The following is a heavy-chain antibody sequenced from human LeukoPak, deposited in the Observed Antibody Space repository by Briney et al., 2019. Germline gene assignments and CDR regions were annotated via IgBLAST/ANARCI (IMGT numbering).Heavy chain of an antibody. J-gene: IGHJ4*02. D-gene: IGHD3-10*01. Sequence: KSSETLSLTCTVSGGSISSYYWSWIRQPPGKGLEWIGSIYYSGSTYYNPSLKSRVTISVDTSKNQFSLKLSSVTAADTAVYYCARDMVRGVITGRFDYWGQGTLVTVSS. CDR1: GGSISSYY. CDR2: IYYSGST. V-gene: IGHV4-59*12. CDR3: ARDMVRGVITGRFDY.